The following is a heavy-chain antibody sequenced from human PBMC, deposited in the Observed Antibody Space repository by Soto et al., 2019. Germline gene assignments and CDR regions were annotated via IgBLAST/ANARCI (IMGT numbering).Heavy chain of an antibody. D-gene: IGHD3-10*01. V-gene: IGHV1-46*01. CDR3: AREESSRIWFGLIQASRYYGMDV. CDR2: INPSGGST. CDR1: GYTFTSYY. Sequence: ASVKVSCKASGYTFTSYYMHWVRQAPGQGLEWMGIINPSGGSTSYAQKFQGRVTMTRDTSTSTVYMELSSLRSEDTAVYYCAREESSRIWFGLIQASRYYGMDVWGQGTTVTVSS. J-gene: IGHJ6*02.